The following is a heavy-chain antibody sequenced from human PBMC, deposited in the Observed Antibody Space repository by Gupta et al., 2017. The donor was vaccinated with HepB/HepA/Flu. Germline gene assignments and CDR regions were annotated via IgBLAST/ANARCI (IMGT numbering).Heavy chain of an antibody. CDR1: GFTFDDYA. CDR3: AKDSSADTELGWFDP. Sequence: EVQLVESGGGLVQPGRSLRLSCAAPGFTFDDYAMHWVRQAPGKGLEWVSGISWNSGSIGYADSVKGRFTISRDNAKNSLYLQMNSLRAEDTALYYCAKDSSADTELGWFDPWGQGTLVTVSS. D-gene: IGHD3-10*01. J-gene: IGHJ5*02. CDR2: ISWNSGSI. V-gene: IGHV3-9*01.